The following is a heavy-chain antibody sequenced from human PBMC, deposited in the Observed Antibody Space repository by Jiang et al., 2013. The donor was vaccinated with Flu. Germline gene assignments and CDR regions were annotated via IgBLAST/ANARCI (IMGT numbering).Heavy chain of an antibody. CDR3: ARAGLIVVVPAAISRFDP. J-gene: IGHJ5*02. CDR1: GGSFSGYY. Sequence: LLKPSETLSLTCAVYGGSFSGYYWSWIRQPPGKGLEWIGEINHSGSTNYNPSLKSRVTISVDTSKNQFSLKLSSVTAADTAVYYCARAGLIVVVPAAISRFDPWGQGTLVTVSS. D-gene: IGHD2-2*01. V-gene: IGHV4-34*01. CDR2: INHSGST.